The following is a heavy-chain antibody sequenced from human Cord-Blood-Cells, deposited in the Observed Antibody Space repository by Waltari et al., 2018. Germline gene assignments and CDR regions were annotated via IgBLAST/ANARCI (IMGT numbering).Heavy chain of an antibody. CDR1: GFTFSSYW. V-gene: IGHV3-74*01. D-gene: IGHD2-2*01. J-gene: IGHJ4*02. CDR2: INSDGSST. Sequence: EVQLVESGGGLVKPGGYLRLSCAALGFTFSSYWTQWGPQAPGKGLGWVSRINSDGSSTSYADSVKGRFTISRDNAKNTLYLQMNSLRAEDTAVYYCARAYCSSTSCYYFDYWGQGTLVTVSS. CDR3: ARAYCSSTSCYYFDY.